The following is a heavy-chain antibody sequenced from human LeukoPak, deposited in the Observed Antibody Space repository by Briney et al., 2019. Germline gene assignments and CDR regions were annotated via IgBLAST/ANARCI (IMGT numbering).Heavy chain of an antibody. CDR2: LYSDGNT. CDR3: ARGVEPLAANTLAY. V-gene: IGHV3-53*01. CDR1: RVTVITND. J-gene: IGHJ4*02. D-gene: IGHD1-14*01. Sequence: PGGSLRLSCAASRVTVITNDMTWVRPAPGKGLEWGSVLYSDGNTKYADSVQGRFTISRDNSKNTLYLEMNSLSPDDTAVYYCARGVEPLAANTLAYWGQGTLVTVSS.